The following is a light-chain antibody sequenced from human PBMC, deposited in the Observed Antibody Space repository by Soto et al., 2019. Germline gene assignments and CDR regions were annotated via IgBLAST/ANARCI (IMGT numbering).Light chain of an antibody. CDR2: DAS. CDR1: QNVDVY. Sequence: ETVLTQSPATLSLSPGERATLSCRTSQNVDVYVAWYQQEPGQAPRLLIYDASNRAAGIPARFSGSGSGTDFTLTISSLEPEDFAVYYCQQRKYWPPLTFGGGTKVEMK. V-gene: IGKV3-11*01. J-gene: IGKJ4*01. CDR3: QQRKYWPPLT.